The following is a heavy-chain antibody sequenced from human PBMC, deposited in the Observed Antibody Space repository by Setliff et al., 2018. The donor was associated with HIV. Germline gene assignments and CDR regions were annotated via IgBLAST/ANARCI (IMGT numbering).Heavy chain of an antibody. D-gene: IGHD6-25*01. J-gene: IGHJ4*02. CDR2: MHPGGGST. Sequence: ASVKVSCKASGYTFTNYYIHWVRQAPGQGLEWMGIMHPGGGSTTYALNFQDRLTMTRDTSTSTVYMELSSLKSEDTAVYYCVRPNQQRLSSFEYWGQGTLATVSS. V-gene: IGHV1-46*01. CDR3: VRPNQQRLSSFEY. CDR1: GYTFTNYY.